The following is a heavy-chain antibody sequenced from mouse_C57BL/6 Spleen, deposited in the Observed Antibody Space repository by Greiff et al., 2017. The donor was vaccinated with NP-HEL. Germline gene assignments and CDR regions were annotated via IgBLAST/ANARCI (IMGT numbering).Heavy chain of an antibody. J-gene: IGHJ3*01. CDR1: GYTFTSYG. V-gene: IGHV1-81*01. CDR2: IYPRSGNT. CDR3: ARGYYYGSSYAWFAY. Sequence: QVQLQQSGAELARPGASVKLSCKASGYTFTSYGISWVKQRTGQGLEWIGEIYPRSGNTYYNEKFKGKATLTADKSSSTAYMELRSLTSEDSAVYFCARGYYYGSSYAWFAYWGQGTLVTVSA. D-gene: IGHD1-1*01.